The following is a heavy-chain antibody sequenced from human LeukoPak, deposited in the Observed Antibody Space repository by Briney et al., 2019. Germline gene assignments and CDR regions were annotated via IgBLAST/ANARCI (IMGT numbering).Heavy chain of an antibody. CDR3: ARADSGSTWYYFDS. Sequence: LRLSCAASGFTFSSYSMNWFRQPPGKGLEWIGYIYYSGNTYYNPSLKSRLTISVDTSKNQFSLKLSSVTAADTAVYYCARADSGSTWYYFDSWGQGTLVTVSS. D-gene: IGHD6-13*01. CDR1: GFTFSSYS. J-gene: IGHJ4*02. CDR2: IYYSGNT. V-gene: IGHV4-30-4*08.